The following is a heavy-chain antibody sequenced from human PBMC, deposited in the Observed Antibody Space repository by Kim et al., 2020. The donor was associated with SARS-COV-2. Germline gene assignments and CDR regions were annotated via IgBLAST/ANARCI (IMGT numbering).Heavy chain of an antibody. CDR2: IRSKANNYAT. CDR1: GFTFSGSA. D-gene: IGHD5-18*01. CDR3: TRPGYSYGSPDY. V-gene: IGHV3-73*01. Sequence: GGSLRLSCAASGFTFSGSAMHWVRQASGKGLEWVGRIRSKANNYATAYAASVKGRFTISRDDSKNTAYLQMNSLKTEDTAVYYCTRPGYSYGSPDYWGQGTLVTVSS. J-gene: IGHJ4*02.